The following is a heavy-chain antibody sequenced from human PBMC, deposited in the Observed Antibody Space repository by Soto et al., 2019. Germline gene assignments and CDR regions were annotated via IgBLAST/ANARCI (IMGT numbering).Heavy chain of an antibody. CDR3: ARDVVRYLYGMDV. J-gene: IGHJ6*02. CDR2: IYYSGST. V-gene: IGHV4-30-4*01. CDR1: GGSISSGDYY. Sequence: QVQLQESGPGLVKPSQTLSLTCTVSGGSISSGDYYWSWIRQPPGKGLEWIGYIYYSGSTYYNPSLKSRVTSSADTSKNQFALRLSSVTAADTAVYYCARDVVRYLYGMDVWGQGTRSPSP. D-gene: IGHD3-9*01.